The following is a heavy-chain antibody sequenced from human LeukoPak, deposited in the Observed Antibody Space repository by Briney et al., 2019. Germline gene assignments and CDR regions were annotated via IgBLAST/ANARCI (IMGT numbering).Heavy chain of an antibody. CDR2: ISGSGGST. D-gene: IGHD3-9*01. CDR3: AKAAIRDFDWLFDY. V-gene: IGHV3-23*01. Sequence: GGSLRISCAASGFNFSSYAMSWVRQAPGKGLEWVSAISGSGGSTYYADSVKGRFTISRDNSKNTLYLQMNSLRAEDTAVFFRAKAAIRDFDWLFDYWGQGTLVTVSS. CDR1: GFNFSSYA. J-gene: IGHJ4*02.